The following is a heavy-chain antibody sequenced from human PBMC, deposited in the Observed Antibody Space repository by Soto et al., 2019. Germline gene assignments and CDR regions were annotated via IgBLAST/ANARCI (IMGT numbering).Heavy chain of an antibody. Sequence: PSETLSLTCTVSGGSISSGDYYWIWIRQPPGKGLEWIGYIYYSGSTYYNPSLKRRAIISVNTSKNQYPQKLSPMTAADAAEYYCGRDLVRSQSNSSEYYGMDVVGQGTTVTVSS. V-gene: IGHV4-30-4*01. CDR3: GRDLVRSQSNSSEYYGMDV. CDR2: IYYSGST. CDR1: GGSISSGDYY. D-gene: IGHD6-13*01. J-gene: IGHJ6*01.